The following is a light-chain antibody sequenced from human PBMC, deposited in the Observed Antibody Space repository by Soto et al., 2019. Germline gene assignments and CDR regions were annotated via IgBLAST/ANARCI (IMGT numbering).Light chain of an antibody. V-gene: IGKV1-39*01. Sequence: DIQMTQSPSSLSASVADRVTIAGRASQGIINYLDWYHQKLGKVPNLLIYAASSFQNGVPSRFSGSGSGTDFTLTINSLQPEDFATYYCQQSYSAHSSFGPGTKVDI. CDR1: QGIINY. CDR3: QQSYSAHSS. CDR2: AAS. J-gene: IGKJ3*01.